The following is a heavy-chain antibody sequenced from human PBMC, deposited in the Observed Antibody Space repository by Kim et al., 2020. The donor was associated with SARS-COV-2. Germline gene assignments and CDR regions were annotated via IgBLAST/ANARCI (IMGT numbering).Heavy chain of an antibody. CDR3: ARGVTRYYGSGSDRFDY. V-gene: IGHV4-34*01. J-gene: IGHJ4*02. CDR1: GGSFSGYY. Sequence: SETLSLTCAVYGGSFSGYYWSWIRQPPGKGLEWIGEINHSGSTNYNPSLKSRVTISVDTSKNQFSLKLSSVTAADTAVYYCARGVTRYYGSGSDRFDYWGQGTLVTVSS. D-gene: IGHD3-10*01. CDR2: INHSGST.